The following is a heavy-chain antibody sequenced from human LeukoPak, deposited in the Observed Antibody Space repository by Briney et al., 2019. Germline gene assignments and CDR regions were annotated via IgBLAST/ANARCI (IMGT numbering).Heavy chain of an antibody. CDR3: ARVSSIGIDY. D-gene: IGHD6-6*01. J-gene: IGHJ4*02. V-gene: IGHV1-69*06. CDR1: GYTFTEYY. Sequence: GASVKVSCKASGYTFTEYYMHWVRQAPGQGPEWMGGIIPIFGTANYAQKFQGRVTITADKSTSTAYMELSSLRSEDTAVYYCARVSSIGIDYWGQGTLVTVSS. CDR2: IIPIFGTA.